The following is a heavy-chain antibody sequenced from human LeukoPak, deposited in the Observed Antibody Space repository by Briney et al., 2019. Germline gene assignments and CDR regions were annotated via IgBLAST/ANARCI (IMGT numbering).Heavy chain of an antibody. Sequence: ASVKVSCKASGGTFSSYAISWVRQAPGQGLEWMGRIIPILGIANYAQKFQGRVTITADKSTSTAYMKLSSLRSEDTAVYYCARALPPSQSTPNWFDPWGQGTLVSVSS. CDR1: GGTFSSYA. CDR3: ARALPPSQSTPNWFDP. V-gene: IGHV1-69*04. CDR2: IIPILGIA. J-gene: IGHJ5*02.